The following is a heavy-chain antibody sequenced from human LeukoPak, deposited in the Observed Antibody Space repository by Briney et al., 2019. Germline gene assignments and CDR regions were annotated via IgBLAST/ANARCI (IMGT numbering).Heavy chain of an antibody. D-gene: IGHD3-10*01. J-gene: IGHJ4*02. CDR3: AKNYGRNLGPLGY. V-gene: IGHV3-23*01. Sequence: PGGSLRLSCAASGFTFSSYWMHWVRQAPGKGLEWVSAISGSGGGTYYADSVKGRFTISRDNSKNTLYLQMNSLRAEDTAVYYCAKNYGRNLGPLGYWGQGTLVTVSS. CDR1: GFTFSSYW. CDR2: ISGSGGGT.